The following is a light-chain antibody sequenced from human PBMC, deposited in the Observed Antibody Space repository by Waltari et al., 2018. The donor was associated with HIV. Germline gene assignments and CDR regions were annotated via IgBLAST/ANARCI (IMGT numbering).Light chain of an antibody. V-gene: IGKV3-15*01. CDR1: QSVSSN. J-gene: IGKJ2*01. CDR3: QQYNNWPAMYT. Sequence: EIVMTQSPATLSVSPGERATLSCRASQSVSSNLAWYQQKPGQAPRLLIYGASTRATCIPARFSGSGSGTEFTLTISSLQSEDFAVYYCQQYNNWPAMYTFGQGTKLEIK. CDR2: GAS.